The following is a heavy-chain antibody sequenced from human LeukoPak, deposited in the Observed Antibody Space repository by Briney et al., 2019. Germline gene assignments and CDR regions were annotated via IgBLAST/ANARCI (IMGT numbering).Heavy chain of an antibody. J-gene: IGHJ3*02. V-gene: IGHV5-51*01. D-gene: IGHD2-21*02. CDR2: IYPGDSDT. Sequence: GESLKISCKGSGYSFTSYWIGWVRQMPGKGLEWMGIIYPGDSDTRYSPSFQGQVTISADKSISTAYLQWSSLKASDTAMYYCASSHYCGGDCYSTSDAFDIWGQGTMVTVSS. CDR3: ASSHYCGGDCYSTSDAFDI. CDR1: GYSFTSYW.